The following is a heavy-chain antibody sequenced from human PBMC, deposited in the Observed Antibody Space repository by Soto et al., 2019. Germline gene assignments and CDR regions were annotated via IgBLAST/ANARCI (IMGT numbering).Heavy chain of an antibody. J-gene: IGHJ5*02. CDR1: GRSISSSSYY. Sequence: PETLSLTCTVSGRSISSSSYYWGWIRQPPGKGQEWIGSIYYSGSTYYNPSLKSRVIISVDTFKYQFSLKLTSVTAADTSVYYCARQEITMVRAFNWFDPWGQGTLVTVSS. CDR2: IYYSGST. CDR3: ARQEITMVRAFNWFDP. V-gene: IGHV4-39*01. D-gene: IGHD3-10*01.